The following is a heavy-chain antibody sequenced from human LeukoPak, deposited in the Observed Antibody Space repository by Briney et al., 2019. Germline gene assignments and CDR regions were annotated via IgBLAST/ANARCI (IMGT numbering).Heavy chain of an antibody. J-gene: IGHJ6*02. V-gene: IGHV1-69*13. D-gene: IGHD1-26*01. CDR1: GGTFSSYA. Sequence: GASVKVSCKASGGTFSSYAISWVRQAPGQGLEWMGGIIPIFGTANYAQKFQGRVTITADASTSTAYMELSSLRSEDTAVYYCARGELLSNYYYYYGMDVWGQGTTVTVSS. CDR3: ARGELLSNYYYYYGMDV. CDR2: IIPIFGTA.